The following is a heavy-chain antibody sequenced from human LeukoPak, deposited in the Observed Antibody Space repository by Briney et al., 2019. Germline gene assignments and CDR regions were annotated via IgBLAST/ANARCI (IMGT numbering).Heavy chain of an antibody. CDR2: ISYDGSIK. J-gene: IGHJ4*02. V-gene: IGHV3-30*03. CDR3: ASEIDYGDYLHNFDY. D-gene: IGHD4-17*01. CDR1: GFTFSSYG. Sequence: GGSLRLSCAASGFTFSSYGMHWVRQAPGKGLEWVAVISYDGSIKYYADSLKGRFTISRDNSKNTLSLQMNSLRAEDTAVYYCASEIDYGDYLHNFDYWGQGTLVTVSS.